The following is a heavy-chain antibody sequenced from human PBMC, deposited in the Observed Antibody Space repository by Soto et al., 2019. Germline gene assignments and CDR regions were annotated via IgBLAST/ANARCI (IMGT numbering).Heavy chain of an antibody. V-gene: IGHV5-10-1*01. J-gene: IGHJ6*02. CDR1: GYSFTSYW. CDR3: ATSYDFWSGPQTYGMDV. Sequence: GESLKISCKGSGYSFTSYWISWVRQMPGKGLEWMGRIDPSDSYTNYSPSFQGHVTISADKSISTAYLQWSSLKASDTAMYYCATSYDFWSGPQTYGMDVWGQGTTVTVSS. CDR2: IDPSDSYT. D-gene: IGHD3-3*01.